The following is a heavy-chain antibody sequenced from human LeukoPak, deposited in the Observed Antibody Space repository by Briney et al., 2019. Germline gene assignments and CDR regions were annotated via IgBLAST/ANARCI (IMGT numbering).Heavy chain of an antibody. CDR1: GFTFSSYG. CDR2: IWYDGSNK. CDR3: TRERDLSLYYFDY. V-gene: IGHV3-33*01. Sequence: GGSLRLSCAASGFTFSSYGMHWVRQAPGKGLEWVAVIWYDGSNKYYADSVKGRFTISRDNSKNTLYLQMNSLRAEDTAVYYCTRERDLSLYYFDYWGQGTLVTVSS. J-gene: IGHJ4*02.